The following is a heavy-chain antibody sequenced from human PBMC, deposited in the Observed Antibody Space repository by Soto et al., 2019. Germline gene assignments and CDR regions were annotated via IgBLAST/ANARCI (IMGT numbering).Heavy chain of an antibody. CDR3: ARSALGYCSSTSCYTGGYYYYGMDV. CDR1: AYSFTSYW. D-gene: IGHD2-2*02. CDR2: IYPGDSDT. V-gene: IGHV5-51*01. J-gene: IGHJ6*02. Sequence: PGESLKISCKGSAYSFTSYWIGWVRQMPGKGLEWMGIIYPGDSDTRYSPSFQGQVTISADKSISTAYLQWSSLKASGTAMYYCARSALGYCSSTSCYTGGYYYYGMDVWGQVPTRTFSS.